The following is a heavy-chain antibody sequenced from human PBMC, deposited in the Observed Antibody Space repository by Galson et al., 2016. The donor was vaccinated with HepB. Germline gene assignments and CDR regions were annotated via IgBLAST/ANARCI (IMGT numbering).Heavy chain of an antibody. CDR3: TRQGKTSLAGTGFDY. V-gene: IGHV3-73*01. J-gene: IGHJ4*02. Sequence: SLRLSCAASGFTFSDAAMYWVRQASGKGLEFVGRIRTEPFNYATTYGASVKGRFTISRDDSKSTVYLQMNSLKTEDSAVYYCTRQGKTSLAGTGFDYWGQGARVTVSS. CDR1: GFTFSDAA. CDR2: IRTEPFNYAT. D-gene: IGHD6-19*01.